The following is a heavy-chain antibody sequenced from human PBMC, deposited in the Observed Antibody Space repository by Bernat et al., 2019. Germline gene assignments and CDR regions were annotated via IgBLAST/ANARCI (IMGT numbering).Heavy chain of an antibody. CDR2: IYSGGST. J-gene: IGHJ6*02. Sequence: EVQLVESGGGLVQPGGSLRLSSAASGFTVSSNYMSWVRQAPGKGLEWVSVIYSGGSTYYADSVKGRFTISRDNSKNTLYLQMNSLRAEDTAVYYCARDAVKYYDILTGYHDYYYYGMDVWGQGTTVTVSS. CDR1: GFTVSSNY. CDR3: ARDAVKYYDILTGYHDYYYYGMDV. D-gene: IGHD3-9*01. V-gene: IGHV3-66*01.